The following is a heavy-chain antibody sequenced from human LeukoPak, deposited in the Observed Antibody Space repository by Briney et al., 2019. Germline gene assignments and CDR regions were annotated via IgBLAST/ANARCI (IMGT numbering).Heavy chain of an antibody. J-gene: IGHJ4*02. Sequence: ASVKASCKASGYTFISYYMHWGRQAPGQGLGWMGIINPSGGSTSYAQKFQGRVTITRDTSTSTVYMELRSLRSDDTAVYYCARGWGASSRPDYWGQGTLVTVSS. V-gene: IGHV1-46*01. D-gene: IGHD3-16*01. CDR2: INPSGGST. CDR1: GYTFISYY. CDR3: ARGWGASSRPDY.